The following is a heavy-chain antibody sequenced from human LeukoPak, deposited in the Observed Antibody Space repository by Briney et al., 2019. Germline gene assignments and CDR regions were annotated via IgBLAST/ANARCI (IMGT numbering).Heavy chain of an antibody. V-gene: IGHV3-23*01. CDR2: ISGSGGST. D-gene: IGHD6-13*01. CDR3: AKDSEQQLAFDY. Sequence: GALRLSCAASGFTFSSYAMHWVRQAPGKGLEWVSAISGSGGSTYYAGSVKGRFTISRDNSKNTLYLQMNSLRAEDTAVYYCAKDSEQQLAFDYWGQGTLVTVSS. CDR1: GFTFSSYA. J-gene: IGHJ4*02.